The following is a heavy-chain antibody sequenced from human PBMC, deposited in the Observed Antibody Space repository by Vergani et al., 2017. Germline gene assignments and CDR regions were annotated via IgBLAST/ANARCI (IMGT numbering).Heavy chain of an antibody. Sequence: VQLVESGGGLVQPGGSLRLSCAASGSTFSSYAMNWVRQAPGKGLEWVAFLRSEGNEYYADSVKGRFTISRDNSKNTLYLQMRSLRTEDTAVYYCTKRGDYGDYSGSWGQGTLVTVSS. V-gene: IGHV3-30*02. CDR1: GSTFSSYA. CDR3: TKRGDYGDYSGS. D-gene: IGHD3-16*01. CDR2: LRSEGNE. J-gene: IGHJ4*02.